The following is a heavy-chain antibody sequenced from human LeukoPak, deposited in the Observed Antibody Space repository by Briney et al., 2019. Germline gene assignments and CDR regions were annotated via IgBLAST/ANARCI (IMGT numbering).Heavy chain of an antibody. CDR3: ARGEYQLHLYYYYYYMDV. CDR1: GGTFSSYA. J-gene: IGHJ6*03. V-gene: IGHV1-69*05. Sequence: GASVKVPCKASGGTFSSYAISWVRQAPGQGLEWMGGIIPIFGTANYAQKFQGRVTITTDESTSTAYMELSSLRSEDTAVYYCARGEYQLHLYYYYYYMDVWGKGTTVTVSS. D-gene: IGHD2-2*01. CDR2: IIPIFGTA.